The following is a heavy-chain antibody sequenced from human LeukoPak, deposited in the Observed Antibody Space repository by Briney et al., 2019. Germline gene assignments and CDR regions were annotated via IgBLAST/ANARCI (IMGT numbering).Heavy chain of an antibody. CDR3: ARAGYYDFWSGPDFDY. Sequence: PSETLSLTCTVSGGSISSSSYYWGWIRQPPGKGLEWIGSIYYSGSTYYNPSLKSRVTISVDTSKNQFSLKLSSVTAADTAVYYCARAGYYDFWSGPDFDYWGQGTLVTVSS. J-gene: IGHJ4*02. D-gene: IGHD3-3*01. V-gene: IGHV4-39*07. CDR2: IYYSGST. CDR1: GGSISSSSYY.